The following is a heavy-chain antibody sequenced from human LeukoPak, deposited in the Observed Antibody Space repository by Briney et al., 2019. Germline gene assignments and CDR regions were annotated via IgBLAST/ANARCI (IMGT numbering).Heavy chain of an antibody. CDR1: RGTLSSYA. CDR2: IIPMYGTT. CDR3: AEEASGTRGYYYYGLDV. J-gene: IGHJ6*04. D-gene: IGHD6-13*01. V-gene: IGHV1-69*13. Sequence: ASVKVSCTASRGTLSSYAINWVRQAPGQGLEWMGLIIPMYGTTYYAQKFEGRVAISADESTGTAYLEVSSLRSDDTAVYYCAEEASGTRGYYYYGLDVWGGGTTVIVSS.